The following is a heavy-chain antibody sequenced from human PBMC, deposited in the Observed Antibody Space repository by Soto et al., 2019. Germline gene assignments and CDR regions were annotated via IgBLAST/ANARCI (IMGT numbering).Heavy chain of an antibody. CDR1: GGSISSYY. Sequence: SETLSLTCTVSGGSISSYYWSWIRQPPGKGLEWIGYIYYSGSTNYNPSLKSRVTISVDTSKNQFSLKLSSVTAADTAVYYCAGTGYCSSTSCSYYYYYYGMDVWGQGTTVTVSS. CDR3: AGTGYCSSTSCSYYYYYYGMDV. D-gene: IGHD2-2*01. V-gene: IGHV4-59*01. J-gene: IGHJ6*02. CDR2: IYYSGST.